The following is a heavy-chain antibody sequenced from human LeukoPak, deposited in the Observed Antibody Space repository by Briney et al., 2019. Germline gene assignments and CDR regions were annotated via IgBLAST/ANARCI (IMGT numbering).Heavy chain of an antibody. CDR3: ASIAARPLSTDY. V-gene: IGHV3-23*01. CDR1: GFTVSSNY. D-gene: IGHD6-6*01. CDR2: FSGSGGST. J-gene: IGHJ4*02. Sequence: PGGSLRLSCAASGFTVSSNYMTWVRQAPGKGLEWVSAFSGSGGSTYYADSVKGRFTISRDNSKNTLYLQMNSLRAEDTAVYYCASIAARPLSTDYWGQGTLVTVSS.